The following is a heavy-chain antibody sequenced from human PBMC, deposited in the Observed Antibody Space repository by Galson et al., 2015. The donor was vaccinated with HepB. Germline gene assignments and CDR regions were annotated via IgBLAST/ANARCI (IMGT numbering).Heavy chain of an antibody. CDR2: IKQDGSEK. CDR1: EFTFSSYW. D-gene: IGHD1-26*01. Sequence: SLRLSCAASEFTFSSYWMSWVRQAPGKGLEWVANIKQDGSEKYYVDSVKGRFTISRDNAKNSLYLQMNSLRAEDTAVYYCAGDDSVGPVDYWGQGTLVTVSS. V-gene: IGHV3-7*01. J-gene: IGHJ4*02. CDR3: AGDDSVGPVDY.